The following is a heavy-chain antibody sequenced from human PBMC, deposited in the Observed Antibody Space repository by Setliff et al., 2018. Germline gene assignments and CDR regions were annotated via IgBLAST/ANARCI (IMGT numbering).Heavy chain of an antibody. CDR3: ARGPRGYGSGSYYATECFQH. J-gene: IGHJ1*01. Sequence: PSETLSLTCTVSGGSISSHYWSWIRQPPGKGLGWIGYIYSSGSTNYNPSLKSRVTISVDTSKNQFSLKLSSVTAADTAVYYCARGPRGYGSGSYYATECFQHWGQGTLVTVSS. CDR2: IYSSGST. V-gene: IGHV4-4*08. D-gene: IGHD3-10*01. CDR1: GGSISSHY.